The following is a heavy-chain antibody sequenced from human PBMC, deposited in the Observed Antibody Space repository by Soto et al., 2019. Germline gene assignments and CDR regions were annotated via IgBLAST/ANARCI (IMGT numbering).Heavy chain of an antibody. V-gene: IGHV1-69*01. CDR1: GGGNLRDYR. CDR3: ARGGDGYTFGAVY. CDR2: NIPKLGSA. Sequence: QVQLVQSGAEVKEPGSSVKVSCKASGGGNLRDYRTTWVRRAPGQGLEWMGGNIPKLGSANYAQNFQGRVTVTGDESTNTVYMELRSLRSDDTAVYYCARGGDGYTFGAVYWGQGTPVTVSS. J-gene: IGHJ4*02. D-gene: IGHD2-21*01.